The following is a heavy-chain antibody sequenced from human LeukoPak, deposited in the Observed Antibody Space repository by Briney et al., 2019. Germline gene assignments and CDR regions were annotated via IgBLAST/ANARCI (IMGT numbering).Heavy chain of an antibody. CDR1: GGSFSGYY. V-gene: IGHV4-34*12. Sequence: SETLSLTCAVYGGSFSGYYWSWIRQPPGKGLEWIGEIIHSGSTNYNPSLKSRVTISVDTSKNQFSLKLSSVTAADTAVYYCARRAGGSGSYRYWGQGTLVTVSS. D-gene: IGHD3-10*01. CDR2: IIHSGST. CDR3: ARRAGGSGSYRY. J-gene: IGHJ4*02.